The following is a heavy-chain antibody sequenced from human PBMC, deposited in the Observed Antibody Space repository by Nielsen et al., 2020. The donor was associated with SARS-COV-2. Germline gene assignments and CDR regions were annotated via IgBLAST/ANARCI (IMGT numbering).Heavy chain of an antibody. D-gene: IGHD3-16*02. V-gene: IGHV1-18*01. CDR3: ARGSNYDYVWGSYRYYGMDV. J-gene: IGHJ6*02. CDR2: ISAYNGNT. Sequence: VRQMPGKGLEWMGWISAYNGNTNYAQKLQGRVTMTTDTSTSTAYMELSSLRSEDTAVCYCARGSNYDYVWGSYRYYGMDVWGQGTTVTVSS.